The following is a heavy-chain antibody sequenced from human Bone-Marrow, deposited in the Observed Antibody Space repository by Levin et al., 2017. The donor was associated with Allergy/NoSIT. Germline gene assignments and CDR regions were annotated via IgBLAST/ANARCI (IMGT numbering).Heavy chain of an antibody. J-gene: IGHJ6*02. V-gene: IGHV3-33*06. CDR1: GFRFSRFG. CDR2: IWFDGSNE. Sequence: GESLKISCAASGFRFSRFGMHWVRQAPGKGLEWLAVIWFDGSNEFYADSVKGRFTISRDNSKSTVFLRMSDLRVEDTALYYCAKDVTGTHSAMDVWGQGTTVTVSS. D-gene: IGHD2-8*02. CDR3: AKDVTGTHSAMDV.